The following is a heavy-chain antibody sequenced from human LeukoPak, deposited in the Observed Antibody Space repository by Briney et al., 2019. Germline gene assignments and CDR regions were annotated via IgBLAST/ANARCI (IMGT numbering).Heavy chain of an antibody. CDR1: GYSISSGYF. Sequence: KPSETLSLTCAVSGYSISSGYFWGWIRQPPGKGLEWIGSIYHSGSTYYNPSLKSRVTISVDTSKNQFSLKLSSVTAADTAVYYCAGREDCGGDCMDAFDIWGQGTMVTVSS. J-gene: IGHJ3*02. CDR2: IYHSGST. D-gene: IGHD2-21*01. CDR3: AGREDCGGDCMDAFDI. V-gene: IGHV4-38-2*01.